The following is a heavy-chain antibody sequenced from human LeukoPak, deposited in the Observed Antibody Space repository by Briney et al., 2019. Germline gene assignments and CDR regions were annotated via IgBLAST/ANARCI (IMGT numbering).Heavy chain of an antibody. Sequence: GESLKISCKGSGYSFNDYWIGWVRQMPGKGLEWMGLIYPGEFDIRYSPSFQGQVTISADKSISTAYLQWSSLKASDTAMYYCARRAVWGSYRYFDYWGQGTLVTVSS. CDR3: ARRAVWGSYRYFDY. CDR2: IYPGEFDI. J-gene: IGHJ4*02. CDR1: GYSFNDYW. V-gene: IGHV5-51*01. D-gene: IGHD3-16*02.